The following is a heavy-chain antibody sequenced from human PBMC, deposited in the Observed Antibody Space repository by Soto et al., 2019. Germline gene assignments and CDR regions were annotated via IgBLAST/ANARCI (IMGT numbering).Heavy chain of an antibody. CDR2: INPSGGST. D-gene: IGHD2-2*01. CDR3: ARRDCISTSCQFQH. CDR1: GYTFIRYY. V-gene: IGHV1-46*01. Sequence: GASVKVSCKASGYTFIRYYIHWVRQAPGQGLEWMGIINPSGGSTSYAQKFQGRVTMTSDTSTSTVYMELSSLTSEDTAVYYCARRDCISTSCQFQHWGQGTLVTVSS. J-gene: IGHJ1*01.